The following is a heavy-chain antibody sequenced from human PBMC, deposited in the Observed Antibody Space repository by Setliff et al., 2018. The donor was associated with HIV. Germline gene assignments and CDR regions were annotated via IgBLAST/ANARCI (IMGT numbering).Heavy chain of an antibody. Sequence: PGGSLRLSCAASGFTFNTYTMIWIRQSPGKGLEWVSSITSSSTHIFYADSVKGRFTISRDNAKNSLYLQMNSLRAEDTAVYYCARKLLTRPNYYGMDVWGQGTTVTVSS. D-gene: IGHD2-15*01. CDR3: ARKLLTRPNYYGMDV. V-gene: IGHV3-21*01. CDR2: ITSSSTHI. CDR1: GFTFNTYT. J-gene: IGHJ6*02.